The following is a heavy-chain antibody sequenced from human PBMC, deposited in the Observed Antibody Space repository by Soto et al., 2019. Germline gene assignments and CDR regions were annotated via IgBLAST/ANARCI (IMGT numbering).Heavy chain of an antibody. J-gene: IGHJ6*03. V-gene: IGHV1-18*01. CDR1: GYSFTNYG. D-gene: IGHD6-19*01. CDR2: ISAFNGNT. Sequence: QAQLVQSGAEVKKPGASVTVSCKASGYSFTNYGVTWVRQAPGQGLEWMGGISAFNGNTHYAQNLQGRVTMTTDASTSTAYMELRSLRSDATAVYYCARDRGVAPPVAGNTHYYYYMDVWGKGTTVTVSS. CDR3: ARDRGVAPPVAGNTHYYYYMDV.